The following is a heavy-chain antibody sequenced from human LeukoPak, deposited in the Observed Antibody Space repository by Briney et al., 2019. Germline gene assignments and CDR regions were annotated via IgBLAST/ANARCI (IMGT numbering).Heavy chain of an antibody. V-gene: IGHV3-64*01. CDR1: GFSFSNHV. CDR2: ISSDGGST. Sequence: GGSLRLSCAASGFSFSNHVMYWVRQAPGKGLEYVSSISSDGGSTSCAISVKGRFTISRDNSKNTLYLQMGSLRTDDMAVYYCARGGGSSWFTSYYYGLDVWGRGTTVTVSS. CDR3: ARGGGSSWFTSYYYGLDV. D-gene: IGHD6-13*01. J-gene: IGHJ6*02.